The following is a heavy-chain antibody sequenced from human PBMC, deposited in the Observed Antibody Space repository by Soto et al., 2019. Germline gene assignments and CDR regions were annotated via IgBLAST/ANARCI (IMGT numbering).Heavy chain of an antibody. CDR2: IYYSGST. CDR3: VADSRGKAAPSFDR. J-gene: IGHJ5*02. CDR1: GGSISSYY. V-gene: IGHV4-59*01. Sequence: SETLSLTCTVSGGSISSYYWSWIRQPPGKGLEWIGYIYYSGSTNYNPSLKSRVTISVDTSKNQFSLKLSSVTAADTAMYYCVADSRGKAAPSFDRWGQGTLVTVSS. D-gene: IGHD6-13*01.